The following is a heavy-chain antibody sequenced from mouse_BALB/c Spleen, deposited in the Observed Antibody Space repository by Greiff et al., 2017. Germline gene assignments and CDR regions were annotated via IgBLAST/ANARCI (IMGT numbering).Heavy chain of an antibody. V-gene: IGHV5-6-5*01. D-gene: IGHD2-4*01. CDR1: GFTFSSYA. J-gene: IGHJ1*01. CDR2: ISSGGST. CDR3: ARSYDYDRYFDV. Sequence: EVKLVESGGGLVKPGGSLKLSCAASGFTFSSYAMSWVRQTPEKRLEWVASISSGGSTYYPDSVKGRFTISRDNARNILYLQMSSLRSEDTAMYYCARSYDYDRYFDVWGAGTTVTVSS.